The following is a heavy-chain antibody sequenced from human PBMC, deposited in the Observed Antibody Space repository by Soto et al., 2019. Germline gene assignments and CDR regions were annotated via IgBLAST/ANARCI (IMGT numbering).Heavy chain of an antibody. CDR3: ARGGDGGHYFDY. V-gene: IGHV3-30-3*01. CDR2: ISYDGSNK. J-gene: IGHJ4*02. CDR1: GFTFSSYA. D-gene: IGHD3-16*01. Sequence: QVQLVESGGGVVQPGRSLRLSCAASGFTFSSYAMHWVRQAPGKGLEWVAVISYDGSNKYYADSVKGRFTISRDNSKNTLYLQMNSLRAEDRAVYYCARGGDGGHYFDYWGQGTLVTVSS.